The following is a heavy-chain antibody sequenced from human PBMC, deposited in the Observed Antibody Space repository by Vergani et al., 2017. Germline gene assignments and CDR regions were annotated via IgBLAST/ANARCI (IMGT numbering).Heavy chain of an antibody. D-gene: IGHD3-10*01. J-gene: IGHJ2*01. CDR1: GDSIISRSYY. Sequence: QMQLQESGPGLVKASETLSLTCTVSGDSIISRSYYWGWIRQPPGKGLEWIGSIYNSGNGDSSSSLESRVTISADTSKNQFSLRLTSVTAADTAVYYCASGQYDSDSTSHFRGRYCNVLERGALVTVPS. V-gene: IGHV4-39*01. CDR3: ASGQYDSDSTSHFRGRYCNV. CDR2: IYNSGNG.